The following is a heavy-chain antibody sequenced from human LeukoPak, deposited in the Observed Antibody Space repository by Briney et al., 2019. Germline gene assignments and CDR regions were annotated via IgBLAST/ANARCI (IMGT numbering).Heavy chain of an antibody. CDR3: ARGERLGPDI. Sequence: SETLSLTCTVSGGSISSSSYYWGWIRQPPGKGLEWIGSIYYSGSTYYNPSLKSRVTISVDTSKNQFSLKLTSVTAADTAVYYCARGERLGPDIWGQGTMATVSS. CDR1: GGSISSSSYY. V-gene: IGHV4-39*07. D-gene: IGHD3-16*01. J-gene: IGHJ3*02. CDR2: IYYSGST.